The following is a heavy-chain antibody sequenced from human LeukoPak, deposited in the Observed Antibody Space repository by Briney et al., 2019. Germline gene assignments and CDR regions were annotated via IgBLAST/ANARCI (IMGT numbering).Heavy chain of an antibody. CDR2: IYATGTT. D-gene: IGHD3-16*02. CDR1: GGSISGYF. J-gene: IGHJ1*01. CDR3: AREGGGSNRCLD. Sequence: PSETLSLTCTAAGGSISGYFWSWIRQPAGKGLEWIGRIYATGTTTYNPSLKSRVTMSVDTPKNQFSLNLTSLTAADTAVYYCAREGGGSNRCLDWGQGTLVTVSS. V-gene: IGHV4-4*07.